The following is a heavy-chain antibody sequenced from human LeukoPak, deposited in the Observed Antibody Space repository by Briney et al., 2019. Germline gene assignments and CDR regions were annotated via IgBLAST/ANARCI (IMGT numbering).Heavy chain of an antibody. J-gene: IGHJ4*02. CDR2: ISSSSSYI. V-gene: IGHV3-21*01. CDR3: ARDGRENYYYDSSGYYIDY. Sequence: PGGSLRLSCAASGFTFSSYSMNWVRQAPGKGLEWVSSISSSSSYIYYADSVKGRFTISRDNAKNSLYLQMNSLRAEDTAVYYCARDGRENYYYDSSGYYIDYWAREPWSPSPQ. CDR1: GFTFSSYS. D-gene: IGHD3-22*01.